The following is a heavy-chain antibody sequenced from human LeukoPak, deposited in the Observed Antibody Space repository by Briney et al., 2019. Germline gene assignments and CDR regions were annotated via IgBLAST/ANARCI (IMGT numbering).Heavy chain of an antibody. CDR1: GFTFSSSW. CDR2: TNSDGTST. J-gene: IGHJ5*02. V-gene: IGHV3-74*01. CDR3: ARVQYYGSGTYYSWFDP. Sequence: GGSLRLSCAASGFTFSSSWMHWVRQAPGKGLVWVSRTNSDGTSTTYADSVKGRFTISRDNAKNTLYLQMNSLSAEDTAVYYCARVQYYGSGTYYSWFDPWGQGTLVAVSS. D-gene: IGHD3-10*01.